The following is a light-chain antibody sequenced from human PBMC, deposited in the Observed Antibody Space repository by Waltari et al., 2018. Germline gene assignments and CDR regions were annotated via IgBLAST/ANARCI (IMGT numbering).Light chain of an antibody. CDR3: CSYAGSYTYV. CDR2: DVS. Sequence: QSALTQPRSVSGSPGQSVTISCTGTSSDVGGYNYVPWYQQHPGKAPKLMIYDVSKRPSGVPDRFSGSKSGNTASLTISGLQAEDEADYYCCSYAGSYTYVFGTATDVTVL. J-gene: IGLJ1*01. V-gene: IGLV2-11*01. CDR1: SSDVGGYNY.